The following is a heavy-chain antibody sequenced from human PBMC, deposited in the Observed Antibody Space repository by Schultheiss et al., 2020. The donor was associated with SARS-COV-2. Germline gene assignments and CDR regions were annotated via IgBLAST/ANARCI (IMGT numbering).Heavy chain of an antibody. CDR1: GGSISSGSYY. J-gene: IGHJ4*02. Sequence: SETLSLTCTVSGGSISSGSYYWSWIRQPAGKGLEWIGRIYTSGSTNYNPSLKSRVTMSVDTSKNQFSLKLSSVTAADTAVYYCASYSSSWLFDYWGQGTLVTVLL. D-gene: IGHD6-13*01. CDR2: IYTSGST. V-gene: IGHV4-61*02. CDR3: ASYSSSWLFDY.